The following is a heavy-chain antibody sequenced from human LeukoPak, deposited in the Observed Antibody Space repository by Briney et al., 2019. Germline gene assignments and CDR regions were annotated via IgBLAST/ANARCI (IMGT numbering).Heavy chain of an antibody. CDR1: GGSLSSYY. D-gene: IGHD6-6*01. V-gene: IGHV4-4*07. CDR3: ARDLKYSTSSRGLLYYYYYMDV. CDR2: IYTRGST. J-gene: IGHJ6*03. Sequence: PPEALSLACSVPGGSLSSYYWSSIRQPAGKGLGWIGRIYTRGSTNSNPARTSRVHKSVGTAKNQFAPKLSSASAADTAVYYCARDLKYSTSSRGLLYYYYYMDVWGKGTTATVSS.